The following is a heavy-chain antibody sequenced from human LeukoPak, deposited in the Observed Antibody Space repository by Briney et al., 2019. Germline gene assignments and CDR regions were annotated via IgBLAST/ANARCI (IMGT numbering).Heavy chain of an antibody. D-gene: IGHD3-22*01. CDR1: GYTFTSYD. CDR2: MNPNSGNT. V-gene: IGHV1-8*01. J-gene: IGHJ5*02. Sequence: ASVKVSCKASGYTFTSYDINWVRQATGQGLEWMGWMNPNSGNTGYAQKFQGGVTMTRNTSISTAYMELSSLRSEDTAVYYCAIYNYYDSSGYYSTTNNWFDPWGQGTLVTVSS. CDR3: AIYNYYDSSGYYSTTNNWFDP.